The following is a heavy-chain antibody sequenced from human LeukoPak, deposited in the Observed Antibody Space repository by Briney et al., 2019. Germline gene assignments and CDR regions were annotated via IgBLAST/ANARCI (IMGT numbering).Heavy chain of an antibody. V-gene: IGHV4-34*01. J-gene: IGHJ4*02. D-gene: IGHD2-15*01. CDR3: AREYCSGGSCYPRY. CDR1: GGSFSGYY. Sequence: SETLSLTCAVYGGSFSGYYWSWIRQPPGKGLEWIGEINHSGSTNYNPSLKSRVTISVDTSKNQFSLKLSSVTAADTAVYYCAREYCSGGSCYPRYWGQGTLVTVSS. CDR2: INHSGST.